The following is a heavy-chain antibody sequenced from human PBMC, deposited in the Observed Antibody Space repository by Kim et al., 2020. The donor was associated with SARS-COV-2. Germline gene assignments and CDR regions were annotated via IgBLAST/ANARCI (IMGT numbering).Heavy chain of an antibody. V-gene: IGHV1-18*01. J-gene: IGHJ4*02. Sequence: TYAQKLQGRVTMTTDTSTSTAYMELRSLRSDDTAVYYCARVSSSWYGVGYFDYWGQGTLVTVSS. D-gene: IGHD6-13*01. CDR3: ARVSSSWYGVGYFDY.